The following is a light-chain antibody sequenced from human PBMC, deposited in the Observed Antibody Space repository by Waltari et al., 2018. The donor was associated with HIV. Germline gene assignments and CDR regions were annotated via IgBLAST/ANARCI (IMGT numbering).Light chain of an antibody. CDR3: SSYTSSSTLYV. CDR2: EVS. J-gene: IGLJ1*01. V-gene: IGLV2-14*01. Sequence: QSALTQPASVSGSPGKSITISCNGTSSDVGGYNDVPWYQQHPGKAPKLMIYEVSNRPSGVSNRFSGSKSGNTASLTISGLQAEDEADYYCSSYTSSSTLYVFGTGTKVTVL. CDR1: SSDVGGYND.